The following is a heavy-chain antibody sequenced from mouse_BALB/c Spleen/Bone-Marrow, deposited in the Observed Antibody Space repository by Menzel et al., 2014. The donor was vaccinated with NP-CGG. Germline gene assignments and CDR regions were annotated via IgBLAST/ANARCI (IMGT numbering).Heavy chain of an antibody. J-gene: IGHJ2*01. CDR2: IDPANGNT. CDR3: ARYYYGSSLFDY. Sequence: VQLKDFGAELVKPGASVKLSCTASGFNIKDTYMHWVKQRPEQGLEWIGRIDPANGNTKYDPKFQGKATITADTSSNTAYLQLSSLTSEDTAVYYCARYYYGSSLFDYWGQGTTLTVSS. CDR1: GFNIKDTY. V-gene: IGHV14-3*02. D-gene: IGHD1-1*01.